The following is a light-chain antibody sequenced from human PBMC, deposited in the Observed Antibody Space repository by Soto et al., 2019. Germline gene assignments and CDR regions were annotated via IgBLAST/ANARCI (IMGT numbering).Light chain of an antibody. J-gene: IGLJ3*02. CDR3: CSYAGSDWV. Sequence: QSALTQPASVSGSPGQSITISCTGTSSDVGSYNLVSWYQQHPGKAPKLMIYEGSKRPSGVSNRFSGSKSGNTASLTISGLQAEDEADYYCCSYAGSDWVFGGGTKHTVL. CDR1: SSDVGSYNL. CDR2: EGS. V-gene: IGLV2-23*01.